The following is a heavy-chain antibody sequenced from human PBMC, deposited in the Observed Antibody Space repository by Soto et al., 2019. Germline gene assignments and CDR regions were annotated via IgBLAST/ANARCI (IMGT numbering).Heavy chain of an antibody. CDR2: FDPEDGET. J-gene: IGHJ3*02. Sequence: ASVKVSCKVSGYTLTELSMHWVRQAPGKGLEWMGGFDPEDGETIYAQKFQGRVTMTEDTSTDTAYMELSSLRSEDTAVYYCATYGIAAADATAFDIWGQGTMVTVSS. CDR3: ATYGIAAADATAFDI. CDR1: GYTLTELS. D-gene: IGHD6-13*01. V-gene: IGHV1-24*01.